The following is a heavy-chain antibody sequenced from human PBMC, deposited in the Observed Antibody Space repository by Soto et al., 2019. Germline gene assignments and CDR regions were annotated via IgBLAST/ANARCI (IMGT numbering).Heavy chain of an antibody. D-gene: IGHD2-21*01. J-gene: IGHJ4*02. Sequence: GGSLRLSCAASGFTFSSYAMSWVRQAPGKGQEWVSAISGSGGSTYYADSVRGRFTISRDNSKNTLYLQMNSLRAEDTAVYYCAKDGVVAVAVDYVDYWGQGTLVTVSS. CDR3: AKDGVVAVAVDYVDY. V-gene: IGHV3-23*01. CDR2: ISGSGGST. CDR1: GFTFSSYA.